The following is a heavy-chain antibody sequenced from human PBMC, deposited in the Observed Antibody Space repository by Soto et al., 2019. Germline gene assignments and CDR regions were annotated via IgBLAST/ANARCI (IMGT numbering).Heavy chain of an antibody. CDR2: IDPSDSYI. CDR3: ARHYGSGSYGTDY. J-gene: IGHJ4*02. D-gene: IGHD3-10*01. Sequence: GESLKISCKGSGYSFTSYWISWVRQMPGKGLEWMGRIDPSDSYIKYSPSFQGHVTISTDKSISTAYLQWSSLQASDTAMYYCARHYGSGSYGTDYWGQGTLVTV. V-gene: IGHV5-10-1*01. CDR1: GYSFTSYW.